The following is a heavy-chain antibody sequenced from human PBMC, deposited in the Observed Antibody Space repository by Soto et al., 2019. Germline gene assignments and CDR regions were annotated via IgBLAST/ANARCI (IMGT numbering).Heavy chain of an antibody. J-gene: IGHJ5*02. CDR1: GGSISSGDYY. D-gene: IGHD2-2*01. CDR3: ARGGPDIVLVPAANWFDP. CDR2: IYYSGST. Sequence: PSETLSLTCTVSGGSISSGDYYWSWIRQPPGKGLEWIGYIYYSGSTYYNPSLKSRVTISVDTSKNQFSLKLSSVTAADTAVYYCARGGPDIVLVPAANWFDPWGQGTLVTVSS. V-gene: IGHV4-30-4*01.